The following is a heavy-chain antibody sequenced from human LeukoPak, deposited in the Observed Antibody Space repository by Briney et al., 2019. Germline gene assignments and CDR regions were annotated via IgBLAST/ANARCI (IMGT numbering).Heavy chain of an antibody. Sequence: PSETLSLTCAVYGGSFSGYYWSWIRQPAGKGLEWIGRIYTSGSTNYNPSLKSRVTISVDTSKNQFSLKLSSVTAADTAMYYCARGRVEMATIGFDYWGQGTLVTVSS. CDR2: IYTSGST. CDR1: GGSFSGYY. D-gene: IGHD5-24*01. J-gene: IGHJ4*02. CDR3: ARGRVEMATIGFDY. V-gene: IGHV4-59*10.